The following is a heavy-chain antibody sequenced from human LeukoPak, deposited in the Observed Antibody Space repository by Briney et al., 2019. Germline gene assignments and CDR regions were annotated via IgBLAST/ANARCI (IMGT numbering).Heavy chain of an antibody. V-gene: IGHV4-59*01. J-gene: IGHJ3*02. Sequence: PSETLSLTCTVSGGSISSYYRSWIRQPPGKGLEWIGYIYYSGSTNYNPSLKSRVTISVDTSKNQFSLKLSSVTAADTAVYYCARDYYDSSGYYYRYAFDIWGQGTMVTVSS. CDR3: ARDYYDSSGYYYRYAFDI. CDR2: IYYSGST. CDR1: GGSISSYY. D-gene: IGHD3-22*01.